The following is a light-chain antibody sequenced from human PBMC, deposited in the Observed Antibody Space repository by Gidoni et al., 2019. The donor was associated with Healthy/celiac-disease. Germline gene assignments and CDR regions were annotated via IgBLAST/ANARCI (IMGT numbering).Light chain of an antibody. V-gene: IGKV3-20*01. J-gene: IGKJ5*01. CDR1: QSVSSSY. CDR3: QQYGSSRT. CDR2: GAS. Sequence: EIELTQSPGTLSWSPGERATLSCRASQSVSSSYLAWYQQKPGQAPRLLTYGASRRATGIPDRFRGSGSGTDFTLTISRLEPEDFAVYYCQQYGSSRTFGPGTRLEIK.